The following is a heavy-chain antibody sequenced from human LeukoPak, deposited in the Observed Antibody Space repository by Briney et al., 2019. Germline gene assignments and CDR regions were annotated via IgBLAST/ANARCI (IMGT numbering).Heavy chain of an antibody. J-gene: IGHJ4*02. V-gene: IGHV3-23*01. Sequence: PGESLRVSCAASGFTFSNSDMSWVRQAPGKGLEWVSAISGNGESTDYADSVKGRFSVSRDNSKKTLYLQMNSLRAEDTAVYYCAKEGVGCSSNSCWSNFDYWGQGTLVTVSS. CDR3: AKEGVGCSSNSCWSNFDY. CDR2: ISGNGEST. CDR1: GFTFSNSD. D-gene: IGHD2-2*01.